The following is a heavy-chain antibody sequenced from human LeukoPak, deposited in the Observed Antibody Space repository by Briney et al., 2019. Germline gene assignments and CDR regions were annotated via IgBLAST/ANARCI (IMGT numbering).Heavy chain of an antibody. CDR1: GFTVNTNY. Sequence: SGGSLRLSCAASGFTVNTNYMSWVRQAPGQGLEWVAVIYSGSDGYYADSVKGRFTISRHSSKNILFLQMNSLRREDTAVYYCARLPRGPTKYYFDYWGQGALVTVSS. V-gene: IGHV3-53*04. D-gene: IGHD3-10*01. CDR3: ARLPRGPTKYYFDY. J-gene: IGHJ4*02. CDR2: IYSGSDG.